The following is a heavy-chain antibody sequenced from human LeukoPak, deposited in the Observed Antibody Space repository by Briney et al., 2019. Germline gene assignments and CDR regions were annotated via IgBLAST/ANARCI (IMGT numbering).Heavy chain of an antibody. D-gene: IGHD6-19*01. V-gene: IGHV1-3*01. Sequence: GASVKVSCKASGYTFSSYAMHWVRQAPGQRLEWMGLINAANGNTRYSQTFQDRVTITRDTSASTAYMELSSLRSEDTAVYYCARAYDSGCNYWGQGTLVTVSS. CDR2: INAANGNT. J-gene: IGHJ4*02. CDR1: GYTFSSYA. CDR3: ARAYDSGCNY.